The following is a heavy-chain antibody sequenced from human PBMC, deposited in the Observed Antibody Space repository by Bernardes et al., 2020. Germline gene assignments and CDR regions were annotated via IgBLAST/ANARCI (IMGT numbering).Heavy chain of an antibody. Sequence: GGSLRLSCTASGFTFGDYAMSWFRQAPGKGLEWVGFIRSKAYGGTTEYAASVKGRFTISRDDSKSIAYLQMNSLKTEDTAVYYCTRVGEMAAAGLAPFDYWGQGTLVTVSS. J-gene: IGHJ4*02. V-gene: IGHV3-49*03. CDR1: GFTFGDYA. CDR2: IRSKAYGGTT. D-gene: IGHD6-13*01. CDR3: TRVGEMAAAGLAPFDY.